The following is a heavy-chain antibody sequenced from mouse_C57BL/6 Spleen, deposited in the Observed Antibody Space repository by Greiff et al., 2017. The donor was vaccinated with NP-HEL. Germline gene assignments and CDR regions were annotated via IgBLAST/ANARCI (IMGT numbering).Heavy chain of an antibody. CDR2: INPNNGGT. J-gene: IGHJ2*01. D-gene: IGHD2-10*01. V-gene: IGHV1-26*01. CDR1: GYTFTDYY. Sequence: EVQLQQSGPELVKPGASVKISCKASGYTFTDYYMNWVKQSHGKSLEWIGDINPNNGGTSYNQKFKGKATLTVDKSSSTAYMELRSLTSEDSAVYYCARAYHFDYWGQGTTLTVSS. CDR3: ARAYHFDY.